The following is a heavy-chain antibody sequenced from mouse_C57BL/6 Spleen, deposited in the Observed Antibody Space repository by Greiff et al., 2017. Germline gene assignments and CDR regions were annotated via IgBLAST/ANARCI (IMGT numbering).Heavy chain of an antibody. CDR2: ISSGSSTI. Sequence: EVKVVESGGGLVKPGGSLKLSCAASGFTFSDYGMHWVRQAPETGLEWVAYISSGSSTIYYADTVKGRFTISRDNAKNTLFLQMTSLRSEDTAMYYCARGGGSWGQGTLVTVSA. V-gene: IGHV5-17*01. CDR3: ARGGGS. CDR1: GFTFSDYG. D-gene: IGHD1-1*01. J-gene: IGHJ3*01.